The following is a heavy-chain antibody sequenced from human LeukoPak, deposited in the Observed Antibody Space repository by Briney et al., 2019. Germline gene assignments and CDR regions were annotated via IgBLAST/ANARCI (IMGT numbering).Heavy chain of an antibody. CDR1: GGSISSYY. CDR3: AREDYDSSGYYSVYWFDP. J-gene: IGHJ5*02. V-gene: IGHV4-4*07. Sequence: PSETLSLTCTVSGGSISSYYWTWIRQPAGKGLEWIGRIYSSGRTNYNPSLKSRVTMSADTSKNQFSLKLTSVTAADTAVYCCAREDYDSSGYYSVYWFDPWGQGTLVTVSS. D-gene: IGHD3-22*01. CDR2: IYSSGRT.